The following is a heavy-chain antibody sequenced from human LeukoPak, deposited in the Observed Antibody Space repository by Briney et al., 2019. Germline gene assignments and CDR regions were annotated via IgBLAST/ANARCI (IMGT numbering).Heavy chain of an antibody. D-gene: IGHD3-22*01. J-gene: IGHJ6*02. CDR3: ARDKWLLTYYYYYYGMDV. Sequence: ASVKVSCKASGYTFTSYYMHWVRQAPGQGLEWMGIINPSDGSTSYAQKFQGRVTMTRDTSTSTVYMELSSLRSEDTAVYYCARDKWLLTYYYYYYGMDVWGQGTTVTVSS. V-gene: IGHV1-46*01. CDR2: INPSDGST. CDR1: GYTFTSYY.